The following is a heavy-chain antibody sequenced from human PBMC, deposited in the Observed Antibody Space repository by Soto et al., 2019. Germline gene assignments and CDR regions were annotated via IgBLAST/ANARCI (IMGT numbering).Heavy chain of an antibody. D-gene: IGHD2-15*01. J-gene: IGHJ4*02. V-gene: IGHV3-23*01. CDR3: AKSAYTYCSGGSCYIDY. CDR2: LSGSGGST. Sequence: EVQLLESGGGLVQPGGSLRLSCAASGFTFSSYAMSWVRQAPGKGLEWVSALSGSGGSTYYADSVKGRFTISRDNSKNTLYLQMNSLRAEDTAVYYCAKSAYTYCSGGSCYIDYWGQGTLVTVSS. CDR1: GFTFSSYA.